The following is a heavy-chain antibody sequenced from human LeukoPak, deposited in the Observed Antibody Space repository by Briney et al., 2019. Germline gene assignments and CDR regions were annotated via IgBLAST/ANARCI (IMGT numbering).Heavy chain of an antibody. CDR3: TREVDGMSAY. V-gene: IGHV3-49*04. Sequence: GGSLRLSCTASGFNFGNYAMSWVRQAPGKGLEWLGFIRSKASGGAIEYDPSVGGRFTISRDDSKSIAYLQMTSLKTEDTATYFCTREVDGMSAYWGQGILVTVSS. CDR1: GFNFGNYA. D-gene: IGHD1-14*01. CDR2: IRSKASGGAI. J-gene: IGHJ4*02.